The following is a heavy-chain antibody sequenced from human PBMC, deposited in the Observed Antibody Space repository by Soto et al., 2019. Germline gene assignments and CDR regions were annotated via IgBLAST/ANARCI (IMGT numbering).Heavy chain of an antibody. CDR1: GGSIRDYF. CDR2: INHLGSI. D-gene: IGHD2-21*01. V-gene: IGHV4-34*01. Sequence: SETLSLTYVVSGGSIRDYFWSWIRQTQGMALEWIGEINHLGSINYNPSLKSRVTMSVDTSKNQFSLTLNSVTAADTATYYCARGGISHWAYFYYMDVWDRGTTVTVSS. J-gene: IGHJ6*03. CDR3: ARGGISHWAYFYYMDV.